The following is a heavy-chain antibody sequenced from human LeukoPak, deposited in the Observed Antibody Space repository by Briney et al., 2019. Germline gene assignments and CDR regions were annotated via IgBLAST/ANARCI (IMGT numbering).Heavy chain of an antibody. CDR2: IYYSGST. D-gene: IGHD3-22*01. V-gene: IGHV4-30-4*01. CDR3: ARSPPGSSGYYYLFDY. J-gene: IGHJ4*02. CDR1: GGSISSGDYY. Sequence: SETLSLTCTVSGGSISSGDYYWSWIRQPPGKGLEWIGYIYYSGSTYYNPSLKSRVTISVDTSKNQFSLKLSSVTAADTAVYYCARSPPGSSGYYYLFDYWGRGTLVTVSS.